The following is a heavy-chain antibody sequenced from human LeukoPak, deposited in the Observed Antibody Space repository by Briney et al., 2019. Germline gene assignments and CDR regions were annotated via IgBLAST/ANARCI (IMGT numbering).Heavy chain of an antibody. CDR1: GGSISDNSYY. D-gene: IGHD3-10*01. Sequence: SETLSLTCTVSGGSISDNSYYWGWIRQPPGKGLEWIGTIYYSGSTHYNPSLNSRVSISIDTSKNQFFLKLNSVTATDSAVYYCARQGWFRGAIDDFWGQGTLVTVSS. CDR2: IYYSGST. CDR3: ARQGWFRGAIDDF. V-gene: IGHV4-39*01. J-gene: IGHJ4*02.